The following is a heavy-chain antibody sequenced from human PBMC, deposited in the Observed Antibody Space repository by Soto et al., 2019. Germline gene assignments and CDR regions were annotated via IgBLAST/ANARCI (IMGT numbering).Heavy chain of an antibody. V-gene: IGHV2-5*02. CDR1: GFSLSTSGVG. Sequence: QITLKESGPTLVKPTQTLTLTCTFSGFSLSTSGVGVGWIRQPPGKALEWLALIYWDDDKRYSPSLKSRLTITKDTSKNPVVLTMTNMDPVDTATYYCAHRPGGATVFDYWGQGTLVTVSS. CDR3: AHRPGGATVFDY. D-gene: IGHD3-16*02. CDR2: IYWDDDK. J-gene: IGHJ4*02.